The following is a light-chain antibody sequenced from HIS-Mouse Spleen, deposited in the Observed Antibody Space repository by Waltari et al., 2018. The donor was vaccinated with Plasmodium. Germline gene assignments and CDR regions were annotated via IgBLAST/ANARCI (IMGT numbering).Light chain of an antibody. J-gene: IGLJ3*02. V-gene: IGLV1-47*01. CDR3: AAWDDSLSGRV. CDR2: RKN. Sequence: QSVLTQPPSASGTPGQRVTISCSGSSSNIGSNYVYWYQQLPGTAPKLLMYRKNQRPSGVPDRFSGSKSGASASLAISGLRSEDEADYYWAAWDDSLSGRVFGGGTKLTVL. CDR1: SSNIGSNY.